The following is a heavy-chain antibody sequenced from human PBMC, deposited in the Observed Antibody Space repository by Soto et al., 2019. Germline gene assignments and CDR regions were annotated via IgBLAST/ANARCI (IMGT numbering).Heavy chain of an antibody. D-gene: IGHD3-10*01. Sequence: GESLKISCKGSGYSFTSYWXGWVRQMPGKGLEWMGIIYPGDSDTRHSPSFQGQVTISADKSISTAYLQWSSLQASDTAMYYCARYKILTYGXGSYXNGXXXXMDV. CDR2: IYPGDSDT. CDR3: ARYKILTYGXGSYXNGXXXXMDV. V-gene: IGHV5-51*01. CDR1: GYSFTSYW. J-gene: IGHJ6*01.